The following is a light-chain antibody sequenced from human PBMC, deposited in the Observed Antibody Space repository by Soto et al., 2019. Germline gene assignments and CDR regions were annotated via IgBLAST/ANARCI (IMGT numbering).Light chain of an antibody. CDR1: EGISNY. CDR2: AAS. J-gene: IGKJ4*01. Sequence: DIQMTQSPSSLSASIGDRVTITCRASEGISNYLAWFQQKPGKVPKLLIYAASTLQSGVPSRFSGSGSGTDFTLTISSLQPDDVATYYCQKYNSGGPLTVGVGTKVDIK. V-gene: IGKV1-27*01. CDR3: QKYNSGGPLT.